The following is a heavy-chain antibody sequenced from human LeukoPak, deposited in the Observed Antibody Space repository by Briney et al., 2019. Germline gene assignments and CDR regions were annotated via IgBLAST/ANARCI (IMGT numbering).Heavy chain of an antibody. CDR3: ARVLVGATMKYFDY. Sequence: RGSLRLSCAASEFTFSNYWMHWVRQAPGEGRVWVSRINSDGSDTTYADSVKGRFTSSRDNAKNTLHLQMNSLRVEDTAVYYCARVLVGATMKYFDYWGQGTLVTVSS. J-gene: IGHJ4*02. CDR2: INSDGSDT. V-gene: IGHV3-74*01. CDR1: EFTFSNYW. D-gene: IGHD1-26*01.